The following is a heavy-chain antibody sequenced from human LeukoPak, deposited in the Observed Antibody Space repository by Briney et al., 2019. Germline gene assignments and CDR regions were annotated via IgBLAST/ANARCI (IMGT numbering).Heavy chain of an antibody. Sequence: GGSLRLSCAASGFSSSRYWMHWVRQAPGKGLVWVSRINCDGSITTYADSVKGRFTISRDNAKNTLYLQMNSLRVEDTAVYYCARDEDVYSSSYYNYWGQGTLVTVSS. CDR2: INCDGSIT. CDR3: ARDEDVYSSSYYNY. CDR1: GFSSSRYW. J-gene: IGHJ4*02. D-gene: IGHD6-13*01. V-gene: IGHV3-74*03.